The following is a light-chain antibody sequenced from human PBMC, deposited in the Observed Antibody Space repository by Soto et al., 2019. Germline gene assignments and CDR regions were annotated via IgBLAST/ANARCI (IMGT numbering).Light chain of an antibody. V-gene: IGLV2-14*01. CDR3: SSYTSINTHV. J-gene: IGLJ1*01. CDR1: SSDIGGYKY. CDR2: DVS. Sequence: QSALTQPASVSGSPGQSITISCTGTSSDIGGYKYVSWYQQNPDKAPKLMIYDVSYRPSGVSDRFSGSKSGNTASLTISGLQAEDEADYYCSSYTSINTHVFGTGPKLTVL.